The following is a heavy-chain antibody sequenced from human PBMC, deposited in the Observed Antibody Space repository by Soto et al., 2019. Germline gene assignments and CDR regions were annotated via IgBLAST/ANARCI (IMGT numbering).Heavy chain of an antibody. Sequence: QVRLVQSGAEVKKPGSSVKLSCKVSGGNSNSYSIAWVRQAPGQELQWLGTIVPLSGTPNHAHKFQGRVTITADTSTNTAYLELSSLRYEDTAIYYCARDWRQMSRGGFFDYWGQGSLVTISS. CDR1: GGNSNSYS. J-gene: IGHJ4*02. V-gene: IGHV1-69*06. CDR3: ARDWRQMSRGGFFDY. CDR2: IVPLSGTP. D-gene: IGHD3-3*01.